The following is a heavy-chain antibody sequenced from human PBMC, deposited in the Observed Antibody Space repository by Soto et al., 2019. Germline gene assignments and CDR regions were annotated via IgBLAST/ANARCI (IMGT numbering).Heavy chain of an antibody. Sequence: GGSLRLSCAASGFTFSSYGMHWVRQAPGKGLEWVAVISYDGSNKYYADSVKGRFTISRDNSKNTLYLQMNSLRAEDTAVYYCAKARTAQAWYYDFWSGLSGSRRPPTRIVWGQGTLDTVSS. D-gene: IGHD3-3*01. CDR1: GFTFSSYG. CDR3: AKARTAQAWYYDFWSGLSGSRRPPTRIV. J-gene: IGHJ4*02. V-gene: IGHV3-30*18. CDR2: ISYDGSNK.